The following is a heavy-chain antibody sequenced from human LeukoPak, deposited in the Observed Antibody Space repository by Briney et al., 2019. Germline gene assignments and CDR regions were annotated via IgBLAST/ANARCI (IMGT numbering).Heavy chain of an antibody. J-gene: IGHJ6*02. V-gene: IGHV3-48*04. CDR2: ISSSSSTI. CDR3: ARDSPDYSIGYYYYGMDV. CDR1: GFTFSSYS. Sequence: GGSLRLSCAASGFTFSSYSMNWVRQAPGKGLEWVSYISSSSSTIYYADSVKGRFTISRDNAKNSLYLQMNSLRAEDTAVYYCARDSPDYSIGYYYYGMDVWGQGTTVTVSS. D-gene: IGHD4-11*01.